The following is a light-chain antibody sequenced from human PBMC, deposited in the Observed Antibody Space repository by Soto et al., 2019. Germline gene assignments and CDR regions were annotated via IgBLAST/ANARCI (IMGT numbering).Light chain of an antibody. CDR1: ISDVGGYNY. V-gene: IGLV2-14*01. J-gene: IGLJ2*01. Sequence: QSALTQPASVSGSPGQSITISCTGTISDVGGYNYVSWYQQHPGKAPKLMIYEVSNRPSGVSNRFSGSKSGNTASLTISGLQAEDEADYYCSSYTSSSALAVFGGGTKVTVL. CDR2: EVS. CDR3: SSYTSSSALAV.